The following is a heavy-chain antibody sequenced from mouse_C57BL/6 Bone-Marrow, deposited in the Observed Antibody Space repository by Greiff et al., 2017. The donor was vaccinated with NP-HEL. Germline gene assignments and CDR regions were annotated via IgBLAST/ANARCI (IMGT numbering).Heavy chain of an antibody. D-gene: IGHD2-3*01. Sequence: QVQLQQSGAELVRPGTSVKMSCKASGYTFTNYWIGWAKQRPGHGLEWIGDIYPGGGYTNYNEKFKGKATLTADKSSSTAYMQFSSLTSEDSAIYYCARSDGYCWFAYWGQGTLVTVSA. CDR1: GYTFTNYW. CDR2: IYPGGGYT. J-gene: IGHJ3*01. CDR3: ARSDGYCWFAY. V-gene: IGHV1-63*01.